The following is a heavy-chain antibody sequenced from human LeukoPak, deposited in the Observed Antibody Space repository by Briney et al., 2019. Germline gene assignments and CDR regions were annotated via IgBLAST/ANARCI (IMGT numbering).Heavy chain of an antibody. D-gene: IGHD6-13*01. Sequence: GASVKVSCKASGYTFTSYGISWVRQAPGQGLEWMGWISAYNGNTNYAQKFQGRVTITTDESTSTAYMELSSLRSEDTAVYYCARGGSSSWYQSLNFDYWGQGTLVTVSS. CDR1: GYTFTSYG. CDR2: ISAYNGNT. CDR3: ARGGSSSWYQSLNFDY. J-gene: IGHJ4*02. V-gene: IGHV1-18*01.